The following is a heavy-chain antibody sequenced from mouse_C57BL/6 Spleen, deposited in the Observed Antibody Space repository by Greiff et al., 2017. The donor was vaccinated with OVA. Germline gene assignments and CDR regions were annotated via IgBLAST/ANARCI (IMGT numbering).Heavy chain of an antibody. CDR3: ARTTVVAVPFDY. J-gene: IGHJ2*01. V-gene: IGHV1-42*01. D-gene: IGHD1-1*01. Sequence: VQLQQSGPELVKPGASVKISCKASGYSFTGYYMNWVKQSPEKSLEWIGEINPSTGGTTYNQKFKAKATLTVDKSSSTADMQLKSLTSEDSAVYYCARTTVVAVPFDYWGQGTTLTVSS. CDR2: INPSTGGT. CDR1: GYSFTGYY.